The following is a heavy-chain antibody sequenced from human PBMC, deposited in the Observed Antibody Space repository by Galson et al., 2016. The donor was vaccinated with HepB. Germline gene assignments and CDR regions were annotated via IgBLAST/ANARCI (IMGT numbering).Heavy chain of an antibody. D-gene: IGHD2-21*01. CDR2: ISSDGGST. V-gene: IGHV3-64*04. J-gene: IGHJ4*02. CDR3: AKGAILFAKKPYYFHY. CDR1: TFVFSSYT. Sequence: LRLSCAASTFVFSSYTMHWVRQAPGKGLEYVSAISSDGGSTYYIDSVKGRFTISRDNSKNSLYLQMNSLRGEDTAVYYCAKGAILFAKKPYYFHYWGQGTLVAVSS.